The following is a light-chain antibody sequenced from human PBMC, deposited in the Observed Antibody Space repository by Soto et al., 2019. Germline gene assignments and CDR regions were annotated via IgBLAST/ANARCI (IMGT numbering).Light chain of an antibody. J-gene: IGLJ3*02. Sequence: QSALTQPASVSGSPGQSISISCSGTSTDVGSYNFVSWFQQRPGKVPRLILYDVSNRPSGVSNRFSGSKSGDTASLTISGVQPEDEADYYCISYSTNNGVFGGGTKVTVL. CDR2: DVS. CDR1: STDVGSYNF. CDR3: ISYSTNNGV. V-gene: IGLV2-14*01.